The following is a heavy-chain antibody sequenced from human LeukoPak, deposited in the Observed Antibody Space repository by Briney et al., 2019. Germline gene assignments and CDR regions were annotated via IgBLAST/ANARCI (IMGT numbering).Heavy chain of an antibody. V-gene: IGHV4-59*01. CDR1: GGSISSYY. CDR3: ASAVTAMDAEYFQH. Sequence: PSETLSLTCAVSGGSISSYYWSWIRQPPGKGLEWIGYIYYSGSTNYNPSLKSRVTISVDTSKNQFSLKLSSVTAADTAVYYCASAVTAMDAEYFQHWGQGTLLTAS. D-gene: IGHD2-21*02. J-gene: IGHJ1*01. CDR2: IYYSGST.